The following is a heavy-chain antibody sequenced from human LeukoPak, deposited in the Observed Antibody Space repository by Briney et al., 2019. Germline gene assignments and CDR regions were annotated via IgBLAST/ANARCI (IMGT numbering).Heavy chain of an antibody. CDR3: ATSSGYSSSSGVSSFDY. CDR1: GFTFSSYA. D-gene: IGHD6-13*01. V-gene: IGHV3-23*01. CDR2: ISGSGGST. J-gene: IGHJ4*02. Sequence: GGSLRLSCAASGFTFSSYAMSWVRQAPGKGLEWVSAISGSGGSTYYADSVKGRFTISRDNAKNSLYLQMNSLRAEDTAVYYCATSSGYSSSSGVSSFDYWGQGTLVTVSS.